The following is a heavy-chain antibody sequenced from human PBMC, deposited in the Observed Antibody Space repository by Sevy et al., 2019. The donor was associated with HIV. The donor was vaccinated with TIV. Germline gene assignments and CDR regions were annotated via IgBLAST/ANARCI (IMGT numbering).Heavy chain of an antibody. J-gene: IGHJ4*02. CDR1: GGSISEYY. V-gene: IGHV4-34*01. CDR2: INYTGNT. Sequence: SETLSLTCGVFGGSISEYYWTWIRQSPGKGLEWIGEINYTGNTNDNPSLESRVTLSVDTSKNQFSLKLRAVTAADTAVYYCARGRRMGSQLWKADYWGQGTLVTVSS. D-gene: IGHD3-10*01. CDR3: ARGRRMGSQLWKADY.